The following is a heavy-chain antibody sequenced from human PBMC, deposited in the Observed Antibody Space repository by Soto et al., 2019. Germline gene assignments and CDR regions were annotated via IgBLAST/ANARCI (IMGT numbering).Heavy chain of an antibody. D-gene: IGHD5-18*01. CDR3: AKGGYSYGYVYYYYYGMDV. CDR1: GFTFSSYG. Sequence: PGGSLRLSCAASGFTFSSYGMHWVRQAPGKGLEWVAVISYDGSNKYYADSVKGRFTISRDNSKNTLYLQMNSLRAEDTAVYYCAKGGYSYGYVYYYYYGMDVWGQGTTVTVSS. V-gene: IGHV3-30*18. J-gene: IGHJ6*02. CDR2: ISYDGSNK.